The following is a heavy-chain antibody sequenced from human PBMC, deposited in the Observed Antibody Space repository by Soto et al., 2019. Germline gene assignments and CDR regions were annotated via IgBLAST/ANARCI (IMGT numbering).Heavy chain of an antibody. V-gene: IGHV1-8*01. CDR1: GYTFTGYD. J-gene: IGHJ5*02. CDR2: MNPNSGNT. CDR3: ARSPPRVERNNYAGGWFDP. Sequence: GASVKVSCKASGYTFTGYDINWVRQATGQGLEWMGWMNPNSGNTGYPQKFQGRVTMTRNTSISTAYMELSSLRFEDTAVYYCARSPPRVERNNYAGGWFDPWGQGTLVTVSS. D-gene: IGHD4-4*01.